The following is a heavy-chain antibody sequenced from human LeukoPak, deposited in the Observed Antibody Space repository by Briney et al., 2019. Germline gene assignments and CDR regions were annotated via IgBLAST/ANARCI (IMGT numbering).Heavy chain of an antibody. CDR2: ISAYNGNT. CDR3: ARDCSGGTCYLDY. Sequence: ASVKVSCKASGTTLSNYGITWVRQAPGQGLEWMGWISAYNGNTNYAQKSQGRATMTTDTSTSTAYMELRSLRSDDTALYYCARDCSGGTCYLDYWGQGTLVTVSS. V-gene: IGHV1-18*01. J-gene: IGHJ4*02. D-gene: IGHD2-15*01. CDR1: GTTLSNYG.